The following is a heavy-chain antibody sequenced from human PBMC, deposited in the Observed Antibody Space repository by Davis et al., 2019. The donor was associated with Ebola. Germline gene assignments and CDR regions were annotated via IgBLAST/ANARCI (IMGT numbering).Heavy chain of an antibody. J-gene: IGHJ6*04. Sequence: AASVKVSCKASGYTFTGYYMHWVRQAPGQGLECMGRINPNSGGTNYAQKFQGRVTMTRDTSISTAYMELSRRRSEDTAIYYCARTRIEAAIVYIDDGMDAWGEGTTGTVSA. CDR2: INPNSGGT. V-gene: IGHV1-2*06. CDR3: ARTRIEAAIVYIDDGMDA. CDR1: GYTFTGYY. D-gene: IGHD5-12*01.